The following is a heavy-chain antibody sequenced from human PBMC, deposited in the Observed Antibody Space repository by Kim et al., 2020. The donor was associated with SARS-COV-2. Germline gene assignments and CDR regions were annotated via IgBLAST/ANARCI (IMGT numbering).Heavy chain of an antibody. V-gene: IGHV3-11*03. CDR3: ARRGSSWYSRIDY. Sequence: YADSVKGRFTISRDNAENSLYLQMNSLRAEDTAVYYCARRGSSWYSRIDYWGQGTLVTVSS. D-gene: IGHD6-13*01. J-gene: IGHJ4*02.